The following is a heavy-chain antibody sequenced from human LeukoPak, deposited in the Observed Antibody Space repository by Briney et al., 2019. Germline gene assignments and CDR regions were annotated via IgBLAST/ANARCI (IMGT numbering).Heavy chain of an antibody. J-gene: IGHJ3*02. D-gene: IGHD2-15*01. CDR1: GHTFTGYY. V-gene: IGHV1-2*02. CDR3: ARSLRGWDAFDI. Sequence: ASVKVSCKASGHTFTGYYMHWVRQAPGQGLEWMGWINPNSGGTNYAQKFQGRVTMTRDTSISTAYMEPSRLRSDDTAVYYCARSLRGWDAFDIWGQGTMVTVSS. CDR2: INPNSGGT.